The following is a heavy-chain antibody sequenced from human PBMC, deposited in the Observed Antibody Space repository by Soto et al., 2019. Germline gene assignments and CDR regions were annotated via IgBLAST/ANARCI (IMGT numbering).Heavy chain of an antibody. CDR1: GFNFRAYG. D-gene: IGHD3-16*01. CDR2: ISYDANNR. V-gene: IGHV3-30*03. Sequence: HPGGSLRLSCVVSGFNFRAYGMHWVRQAPGRGLEWVAFISYDANNRNYADSVKGRFTISRDNFKNTLFLQMSSLKNEDTALYYWATASPRGLPFYFDFWRKGTLVTVS. CDR3: ATASPRGLPFYFDF. J-gene: IGHJ4*02.